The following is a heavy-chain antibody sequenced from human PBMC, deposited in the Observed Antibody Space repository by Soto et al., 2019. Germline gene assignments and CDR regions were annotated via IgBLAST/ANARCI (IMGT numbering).Heavy chain of an antibody. J-gene: IGHJ6*02. CDR1: GYTFTSYY. Sequence: GASVKVSCKASGYTFTSYYMHWVRQAPGQGLEWMGIINPSGGSTSYAQKFQGRVTMTRDTSTSTVYMELSSLRSEDTAVYYCASRGGPDLNYRHYYYYYGMDVWGQGTTVTVSS. CDR3: ASRGGPDLNYRHYYYYYGMDV. D-gene: IGHD4-4*01. V-gene: IGHV1-46*01. CDR2: INPSGGST.